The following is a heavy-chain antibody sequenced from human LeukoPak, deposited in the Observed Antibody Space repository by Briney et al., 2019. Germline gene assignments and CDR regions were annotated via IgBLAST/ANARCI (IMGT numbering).Heavy chain of an antibody. D-gene: IGHD1-26*01. CDR2: INPNSGGT. CDR1: GYTFTGYY. V-gene: IGHV1-2*06. CDR3: ARDADIVGAANYFDY. J-gene: IGHJ4*02. Sequence: ASVKVSCKASGYTFTGYYMHWVRRAPGQGLEWMGRINPNSGGTNYAQKFQGRVTMTRDTSISTAYMELSRLRSDDTAVYYCARDADIVGAANYFDYWGQGTLVTVSS.